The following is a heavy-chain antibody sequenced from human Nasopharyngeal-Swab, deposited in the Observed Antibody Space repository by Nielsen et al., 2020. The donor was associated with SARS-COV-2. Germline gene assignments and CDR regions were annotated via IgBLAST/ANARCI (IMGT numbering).Heavy chain of an antibody. CDR2: INHRGST. J-gene: IGHJ5*02. Sequence: SQTRSLTSGVNGGSLSGSYWSWIRQSPGKGLEWIGEINHRGSTTYNPSLKRRVTMSLDTSKNQFSLKLSSVTAADTAVYYCARGAVLLRIFHGFEGWFDPWGQGTLVTVSS. CDR3: ARGAVLLRIFHGFEGWFDP. V-gene: IGHV4-34*01. D-gene: IGHD2/OR15-2a*01. CDR1: GGSLSGSY.